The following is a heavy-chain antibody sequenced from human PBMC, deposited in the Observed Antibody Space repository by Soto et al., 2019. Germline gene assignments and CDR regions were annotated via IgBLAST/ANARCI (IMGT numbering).Heavy chain of an antibody. CDR3: ARGGLRVSSSSTGSDY. CDR1: GYSFTSYW. Sequence: PGESLKISCKGSGYSFTSYWIGWVRQMPGKGLEWMGIIYPGDSDTRYSPSFQGQVTISADKSISTAYLQWSSLKASDTATYYCARGGLRVSSSSTGSDYWGQGTLVTVSS. V-gene: IGHV5-51*01. D-gene: IGHD6-6*01. J-gene: IGHJ4*02. CDR2: IYPGDSDT.